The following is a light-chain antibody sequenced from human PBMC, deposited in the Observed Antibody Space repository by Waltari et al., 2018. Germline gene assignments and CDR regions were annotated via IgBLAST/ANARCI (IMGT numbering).Light chain of an antibody. CDR1: QSLLHSNGYNY. CDR2: LGS. V-gene: IGKV2-28*01. J-gene: IGKJ2*01. CDR3: MQALQTPPYT. Sequence: IVMTQSPLSLPVTPGEPASISCRSSQSLLHSNGYNYLDWYLQKPGQSPQPLIYLGSNRASGVPDRFSGSGSGTDFTLKISRVEAEDVGVYYCMQALQTPPYTFGQGTKLEIK.